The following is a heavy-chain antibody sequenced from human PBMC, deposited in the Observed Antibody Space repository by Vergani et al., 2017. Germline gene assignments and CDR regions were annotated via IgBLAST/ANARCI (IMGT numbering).Heavy chain of an antibody. J-gene: IGHJ3*02. D-gene: IGHD3-16*01. CDR3: ARDLGAGIDALDI. CDR2: ISSSSSYI. V-gene: IGHV3-21*04. Sequence: EVQLVESGGGLVKPGGSLRLSCAASGFTFSSYSMNWVRQAPGKGLEWVSSISSSSSYIYYADSVKGRFTISRDNAKNSLYLQMNSLRAEDTAVYYCARDLGAGIDALDIWGQGTMVTVSS. CDR1: GFTFSSYS.